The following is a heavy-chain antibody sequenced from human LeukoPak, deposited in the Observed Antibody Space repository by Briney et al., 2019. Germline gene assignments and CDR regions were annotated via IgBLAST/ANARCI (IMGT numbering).Heavy chain of an antibody. V-gene: IGHV1-24*01. CDR2: FDPEDGET. CDR3: ATVKPGRFLGGFDP. D-gene: IGHD3-3*01. CDR1: GYTLTELS. J-gene: IGHJ5*02. Sequence: GASVKVSCKVSGYTLTELSMHWVRQAPGKGLEWMGGFDPEDGETIYAQKFQGRVTMTEDTSTDTAYMELSSLRSEDTAVYYCATVKPGRFLGGFDPWGQGTLATVSS.